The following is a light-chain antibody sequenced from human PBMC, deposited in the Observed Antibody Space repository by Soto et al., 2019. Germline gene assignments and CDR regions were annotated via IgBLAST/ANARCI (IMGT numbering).Light chain of an antibody. CDR3: QQRYSTPRT. CDR1: QSISSY. J-gene: IGKJ4*01. CDR2: AAS. Sequence: DIQMTQSPSSLSASVGDRVTITCRASQSISSYLNWYQQKPGKAPKLLIYAASSLQSGVPSRFSGSGSGTDFTLTISRLQPEDFATYYCQQRYSTPRTFGGGTKVEIK. V-gene: IGKV1-39*01.